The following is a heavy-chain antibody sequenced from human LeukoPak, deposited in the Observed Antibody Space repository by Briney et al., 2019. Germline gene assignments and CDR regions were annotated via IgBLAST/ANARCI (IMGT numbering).Heavy chain of an antibody. J-gene: IGHJ4*02. D-gene: IGHD5-18*01. CDR2: IYTSGST. V-gene: IGHV4-4*07. CDR3: ARDVGGYNYGYSLDY. CDR1: GGSISSYY. Sequence: SESLSLTCTVSGGSISSYYWNWIRQPAGKGLEWIGRIYTSGSTSYNSSLKSRVTMSVDTSKNQFSLKLSSVTAADTAVYYCARDVGGYNYGYSLDYWGQGTLVSVSS.